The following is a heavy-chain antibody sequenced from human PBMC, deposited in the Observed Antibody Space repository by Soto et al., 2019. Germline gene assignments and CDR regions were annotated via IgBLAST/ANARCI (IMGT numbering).Heavy chain of an antibody. J-gene: IGHJ4*02. CDR2: IYYSGST. V-gene: IGHV4-61*01. CDR3: ARVVDTAMGYFDY. CDR1: GGSVSSGSYY. Sequence: SETLSLTCTVSGGSVSSGSYYWSWIRQPPGKGLEWIGYIYYSGSTNYNPSLKSRVTISVDTSKNQFSLKLSSVTAADTAVYYCARVVDTAMGYFDYWGQGTLVTAPQ. D-gene: IGHD5-18*01.